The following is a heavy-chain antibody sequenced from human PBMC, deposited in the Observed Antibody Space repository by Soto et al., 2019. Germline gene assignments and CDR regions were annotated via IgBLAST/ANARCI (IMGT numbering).Heavy chain of an antibody. D-gene: IGHD4-4*01. CDR3: ARDRHSNSYYFDY. Sequence: ALVKLACKASGYTFTSYGISWVRQAPGQGIEWMGWISAYNGNTNYAQKLQGRVTMTRDTSTSTVYMELSSLRSEDTAVYYCARDRHSNSYYFDYWGRGTLVTVSS. V-gene: IGHV1-18*01. J-gene: IGHJ4*01. CDR1: GYTFTSYG. CDR2: ISAYNGNT.